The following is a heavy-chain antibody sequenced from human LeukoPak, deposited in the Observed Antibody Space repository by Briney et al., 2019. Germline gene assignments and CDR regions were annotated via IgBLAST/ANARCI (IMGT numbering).Heavy chain of an antibody. CDR3: AREDYYDSSGYYILTPPDY. CDR2: ISGSGDNT. CDR1: GFTFSTYA. D-gene: IGHD3-22*01. J-gene: IGHJ4*02. V-gene: IGHV3-23*01. Sequence: GGSLRLSCAVSGFTFSTYAMSWVRQAPGKGLEWVSVISGSGDNTYYADSVKGRFTISRDNFKKTLYLQMNSLRAENTAVYYCAREDYYDSSGYYILTPPDYWGQGTLVTVSS.